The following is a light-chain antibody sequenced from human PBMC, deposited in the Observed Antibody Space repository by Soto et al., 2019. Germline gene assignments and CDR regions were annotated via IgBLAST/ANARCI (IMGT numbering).Light chain of an antibody. V-gene: IGKV1-39*01. J-gene: IGKJ5*01. Sequence: DIQMNQSPSSLSASVGDRVTITCRASQSISSYLHWYQQNPGKAPKLLIYAACSLHSGVPSRFSGSGSGTDFTLTISSLQPEDFAPYYCQQSYSTPITFGQGTRLEIK. CDR3: QQSYSTPIT. CDR1: QSISSY. CDR2: AAC.